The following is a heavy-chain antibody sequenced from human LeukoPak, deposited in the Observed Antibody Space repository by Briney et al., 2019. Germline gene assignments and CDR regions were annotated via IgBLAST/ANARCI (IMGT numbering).Heavy chain of an antibody. CDR1: GGSISSSSYY. D-gene: IGHD3-10*01. CDR3: ARHTHYGSRGSNWFDP. CDR2: IYYSGST. Sequence: KPSETLSLTCTVSGGSISSSSYYWGWIRQPPGKGLEWIGSIYYSGSTYYNPSLKSRVTISVDTSKNQFSLKLSSVTAADTAMYYCARHTHYGSRGSNWFDPWGQGTLVTVSS. J-gene: IGHJ5*02. V-gene: IGHV4-39*01.